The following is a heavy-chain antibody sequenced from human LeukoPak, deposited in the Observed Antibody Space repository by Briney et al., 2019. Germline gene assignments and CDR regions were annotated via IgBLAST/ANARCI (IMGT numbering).Heavy chain of an antibody. Sequence: AGGSLRLSCAASGFTFSSYGMHWVRQAPGKGLEWVAFIRYDGSNKYYADSVKGRFTISRDNSKNTLYLQMNSLRAEDTAVYYCAKDGGYYYGMDVWGQGTTVTVSS. CDR1: GFTFSSYG. V-gene: IGHV3-30*02. J-gene: IGHJ6*02. CDR3: AKDGGYYYGMDV. CDR2: IRYDGSNK.